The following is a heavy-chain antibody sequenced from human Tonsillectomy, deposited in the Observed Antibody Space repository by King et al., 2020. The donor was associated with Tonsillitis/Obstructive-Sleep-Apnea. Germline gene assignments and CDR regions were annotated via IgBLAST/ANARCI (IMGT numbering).Heavy chain of an antibody. CDR3: ARDRGSSGWEGWFDP. D-gene: IGHD6-19*01. CDR2: GSYVGSNK. CDR1: GFTFSSYV. J-gene: IGHJ5*02. Sequence: VQLVESGGGVVQPGRSPRLSWTASGFTFSSYVLNWDLHPPGKGLDWGVVGSYVGSNKYYHDSVKGRFNISLDNSTNTLYLQMNSLRTEDTAVYYCARDRGSSGWEGWFDPWGQGTLVTVSS. V-gene: IGHV3-30*01.